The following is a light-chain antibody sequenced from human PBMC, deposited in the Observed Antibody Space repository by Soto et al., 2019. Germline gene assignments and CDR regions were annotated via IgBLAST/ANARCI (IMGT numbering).Light chain of an antibody. V-gene: IGKV1-5*01. Sequence: DRVTITCRASQNVNTWLAWYQHKPGKAPQLLIYDASVLETGVPSRFSGSGSGTEFTLAISGLQSDDFATYYCQQYNTYWTFGPGTKVDIK. CDR2: DAS. J-gene: IGKJ1*01. CDR1: QNVNTW. CDR3: QQYNTYWT.